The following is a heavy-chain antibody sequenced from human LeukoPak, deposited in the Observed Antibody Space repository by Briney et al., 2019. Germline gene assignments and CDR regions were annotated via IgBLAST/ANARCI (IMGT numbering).Heavy chain of an antibody. CDR3: ARVGVVAASPNWFDP. Sequence: GGSLGLSCAAPGFTFSSYWMSWVRQAPGKGLEWVANIKQDGSEKYYVDSVKGRFTISRDNAENSLYLQMNSLRAEDTAVYYCARVGVVAASPNWFDPWGQGTLVTVSS. CDR1: GFTFSSYW. V-gene: IGHV3-7*01. D-gene: IGHD2-15*01. CDR2: IKQDGSEK. J-gene: IGHJ5*02.